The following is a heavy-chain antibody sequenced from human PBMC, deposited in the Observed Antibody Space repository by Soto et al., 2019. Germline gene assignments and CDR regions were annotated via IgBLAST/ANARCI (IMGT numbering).Heavy chain of an antibody. D-gene: IGHD3-10*01. J-gene: IGHJ3*02. CDR1: GYSFNSYY. Sequence: QVQLVQSGAEVKKPGASVKVACKASGYSFNSYYMHWVRQAPGQGTEWMGVINPSGASTSYAQKFQGRVTMNRDTSTSTVYMELSSLRSEDTALYYCASDYNAYQRQHVFDIWGQGTLVTVSS. V-gene: IGHV1-46*02. CDR2: INPSGAST. CDR3: ASDYNAYQRQHVFDI.